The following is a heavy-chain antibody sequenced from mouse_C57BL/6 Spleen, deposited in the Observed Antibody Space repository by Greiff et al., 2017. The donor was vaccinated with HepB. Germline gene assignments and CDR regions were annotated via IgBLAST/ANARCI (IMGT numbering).Heavy chain of an antibody. CDR2: IHPNSGST. J-gene: IGHJ3*01. V-gene: IGHV1-64*01. CDR3: ARSGFDWGERFAY. Sequence: QVQLQQPGAELVKPGASVKLSCKASGYTFTSYWMHWVKQRPGQGLEWIGMIHPNSGSTNYNEKFKSKATLTVDKSSSTAYMQLSSLTSEDSAVYYGARSGFDWGERFAYWGQGTLVTVSA. CDR1: GYTFTSYW. D-gene: IGHD4-1*01.